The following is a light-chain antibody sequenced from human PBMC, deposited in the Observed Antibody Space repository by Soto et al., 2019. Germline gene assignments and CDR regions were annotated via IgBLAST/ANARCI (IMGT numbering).Light chain of an antibody. CDR3: QQYCSSPPVT. V-gene: IGKV3-20*01. CDR1: QIVSSSY. CDR2: GAS. Sequence: EIVLTQSPGTLSLSPGKRATLSCRASQIVSSSYLAWDQQKPGQAPRLLIYGASGRATGIPDRFSGSGSGTDFTLTISRLEPDDFAVYYCQQYCSSPPVTFGQGTRLEIK. J-gene: IGKJ5*01.